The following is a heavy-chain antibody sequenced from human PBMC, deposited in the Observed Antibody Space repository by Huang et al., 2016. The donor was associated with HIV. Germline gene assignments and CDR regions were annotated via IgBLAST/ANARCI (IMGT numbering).Heavy chain of an antibody. CDR2: ISYDGSNK. CDR1: RFTFSNYA. J-gene: IGHJ6*03. D-gene: IGHD5-12*01. Sequence: QVQLVESGGGVVQPGRSLRLSCAASRFTFSNYAMHWVRQAPGKGVGWGAFISYDGSNKYYADSVKGVFTISRDNSKNTLYLQMNSLRAEDTAVYYCARDLWLRDLYYYYYMDVWGKGTTVTVSS. V-gene: IGHV3-30-3*01. CDR3: ARDLWLRDLYYYYYMDV.